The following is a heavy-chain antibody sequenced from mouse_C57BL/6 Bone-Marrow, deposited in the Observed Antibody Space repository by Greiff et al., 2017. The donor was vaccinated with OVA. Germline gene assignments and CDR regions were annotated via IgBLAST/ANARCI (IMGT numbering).Heavy chain of an antibody. J-gene: IGHJ2*01. CDR1: GYTFTSYW. Sequence: VKLQESGAELVKPGASVKLSCKASGYTFTSYWMHWVKQRPGQGLEWIGMIHPNSGSTNYNEKFKSKATLTVDKSSSTAYMQLSSLTSEDSAVYYCARHSSYDYWGQGTTLTVSS. V-gene: IGHV1-64*01. CDR3: ARHSSYDY. D-gene: IGHD1-1*01. CDR2: IHPNSGST.